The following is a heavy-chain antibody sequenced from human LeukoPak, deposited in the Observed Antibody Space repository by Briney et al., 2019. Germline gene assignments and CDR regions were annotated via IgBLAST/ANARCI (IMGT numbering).Heavy chain of an antibody. D-gene: IGHD6-19*01. CDR3: ARGGWYGDY. J-gene: IGHJ4*02. V-gene: IGHV3-23*01. Sequence: GGSLRLSCAASGFTFSSYAMSWVRQAPGKGLEWVSGISGSGGSTYYADSVKGRFTISRDNAKNTLYLQMNSLRAEDTAVYYCARGGWYGDYWGQGTLVTVSS. CDR1: GFTFSSYA. CDR2: ISGSGGST.